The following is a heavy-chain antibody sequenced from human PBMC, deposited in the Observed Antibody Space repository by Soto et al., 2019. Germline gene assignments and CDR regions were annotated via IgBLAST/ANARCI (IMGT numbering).Heavy chain of an antibody. D-gene: IGHD6-25*01. V-gene: IGHV3-9*01. CDR3: AKDIVRLGAYKEFDH. Sequence: GGTRRRSWAASGCSLGDYAMHWVRQAPGNGLEWVSGISWTSGVKGYAGAVMGRFTISSDNAKTSLYLQMNSLRAEDTASYSCAKDIVRLGAYKEFDHCGQGPLVTVSS. J-gene: IGHJ4*02. CDR2: ISWTSGVK. CDR1: GCSLGDYA.